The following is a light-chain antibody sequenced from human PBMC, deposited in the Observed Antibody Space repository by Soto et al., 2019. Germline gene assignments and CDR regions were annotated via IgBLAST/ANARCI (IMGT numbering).Light chain of an antibody. Sequence: DIQMTQSPSTLSASVGDRVTITCRASQSISAWLAWYQQKPGKAPNLLIYKASTLVSGVPSRFSATGSGTEFTLAISSLQPDDFATYYCKQYNSDYHLTFGVGTKVDI. J-gene: IGKJ4*01. V-gene: IGKV1-5*03. CDR3: KQYNSDYHLT. CDR2: KAS. CDR1: QSISAW.